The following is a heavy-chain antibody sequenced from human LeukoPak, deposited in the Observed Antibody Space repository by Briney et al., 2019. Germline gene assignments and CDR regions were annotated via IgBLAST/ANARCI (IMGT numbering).Heavy chain of an antibody. J-gene: IGHJ4*02. Sequence: GGSLRLTCAASGFTFSCYAMSWVRQAPGKGLEWVSAISGSGGSTYYADSVKGRFTISRDNSKNTLYLQMNSLRAEDTAVYYCAKAVRMGYAILTGYLPDYWGQGTLVTVSS. CDR3: AKAVRMGYAILTGYLPDY. V-gene: IGHV3-23*01. CDR1: GFTFSCYA. CDR2: ISGSGGST. D-gene: IGHD3-9*01.